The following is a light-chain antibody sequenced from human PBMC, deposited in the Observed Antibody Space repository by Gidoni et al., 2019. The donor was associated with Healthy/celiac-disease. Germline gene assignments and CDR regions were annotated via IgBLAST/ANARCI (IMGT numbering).Light chain of an antibody. CDR2: GAS. CDR1: QSVSSN. V-gene: IGKV3-15*01. Sequence: EIVMTQSPATLSASPGERATLSCRASQSVSSNLAWYQQKPGQAPRLLIYGASTRATGIPARFSGSGSGTEFTLTISSLQSEDFAVYYCQQYNNWLTFXXXTKLEIK. J-gene: IGKJ2*01. CDR3: QQYNNWLT.